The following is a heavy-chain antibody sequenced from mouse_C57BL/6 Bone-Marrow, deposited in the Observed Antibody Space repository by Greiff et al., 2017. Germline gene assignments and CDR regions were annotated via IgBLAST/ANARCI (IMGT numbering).Heavy chain of an antibody. Sequence: DVKLVESGGGLVQPGESLKLSCESNEYEFPSHDMSWVRKTPEKRLELVAAINRDGGSTYYPDTMERRFIISRDNTKKTLYLQMSSLRSEDTALYYCARIYYGYDEYFDVWGTGTTVTVSS. J-gene: IGHJ1*03. CDR2: INRDGGST. CDR3: ARIYYGYDEYFDV. D-gene: IGHD2-2*01. CDR1: EYEFPSHD. V-gene: IGHV5-2*01.